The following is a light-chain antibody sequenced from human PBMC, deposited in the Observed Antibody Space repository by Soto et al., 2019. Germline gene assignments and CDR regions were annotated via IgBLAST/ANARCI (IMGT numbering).Light chain of an antibody. V-gene: IGKV3-20*01. CDR3: QQYGSSPFT. Sequence: EIXLTQSPGTLSLSPGERATLSCRASQSVXSSYLAWYQQKPGQAPRLLIYGASSRAAGIPDRFSGSGSGTDFTLTISRLEPEDFAVYFCQQYGSSPFTFGPGTKVDIK. J-gene: IGKJ3*01. CDR2: GAS. CDR1: QSVXSSY.